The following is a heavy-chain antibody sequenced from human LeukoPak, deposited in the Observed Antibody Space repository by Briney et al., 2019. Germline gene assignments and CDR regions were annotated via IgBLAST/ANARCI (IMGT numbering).Heavy chain of an antibody. D-gene: IGHD6-19*01. CDR2: ISGSGVST. CDR3: AKGAVAGDPEYIQH. J-gene: IGHJ1*01. V-gene: IGHV3-23*01. CDR1: RFASSGYA. Sequence: GSPRLSPAPSRFASSGYAMSGVRQSPGTGLECGSDISGSGVSTYYADSVKGRFTISRDNSKGTVYLQMTSLRAGDTAVYYCAKGAVAGDPEYIQHWGQGTLVTVSS.